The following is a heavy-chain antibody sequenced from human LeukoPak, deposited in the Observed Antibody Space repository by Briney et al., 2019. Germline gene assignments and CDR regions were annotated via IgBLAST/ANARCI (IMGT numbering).Heavy chain of an antibody. D-gene: IGHD3-16*01. CDR3: ARNQQLGGHSYYYYGMDV. V-gene: IGHV3-23*01. CDR1: GFTFSSYA. Sequence: GGSLRLSCAASGFTFSSYAMTWVRQAPGKGLEWVSGLSGSGSSTFYADSVKGRFTISRDNSKNTLYLQMNSLRADDTAIYYCARNQQLGGHSYYYYGMDVWGQGTTVTVSS. CDR2: LSGSGSST. J-gene: IGHJ6*02.